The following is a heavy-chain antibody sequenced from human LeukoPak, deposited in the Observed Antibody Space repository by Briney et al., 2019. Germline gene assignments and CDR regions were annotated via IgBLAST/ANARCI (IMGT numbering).Heavy chain of an antibody. Sequence: ASVKVSCKASGYTFTGYYMHWVRQAPGQGLEWMGWINPNSGGTNYVQKFQGRVTMTRDTSISTAYMELSRLRSDDTAVYYCASLPLRNWFDPWGQGTLVTVSS. J-gene: IGHJ5*02. D-gene: IGHD3-16*01. CDR1: GYTFTGYY. V-gene: IGHV1-2*02. CDR3: ASLPLRNWFDP. CDR2: INPNSGGT.